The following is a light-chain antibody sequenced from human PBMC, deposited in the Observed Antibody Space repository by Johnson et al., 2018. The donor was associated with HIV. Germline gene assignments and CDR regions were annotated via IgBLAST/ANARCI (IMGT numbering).Light chain of an antibody. CDR2: DND. J-gene: IGLJ1*01. V-gene: IGLV1-51*01. Sequence: QSVLTQPPSVSAAPGQKVTISCSGSSSNIGNNYVSWYQQLPGTAPKLLIHDNDTRPSGIPDRFSASKSDTSATLGITGLQTGDEANYYCGTWDGGLSIYVFGTGTEVTVL. CDR3: GTWDGGLSIYV. CDR1: SSNIGNNY.